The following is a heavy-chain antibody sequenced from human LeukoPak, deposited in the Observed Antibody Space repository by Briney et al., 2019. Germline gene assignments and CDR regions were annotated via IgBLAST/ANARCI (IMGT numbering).Heavy chain of an antibody. CDR3: TRDIEPGGTFDA. CDR2: INTNTGNP. Sequence: ASVKVSCKTSGYGFSRYGINWLRQAPGQRFEWLGWINTNTGNPTYAQAFTGRLVFSLDTSVGTAYLEISGLKAEDTAVYYCTRDIEPGGTFDAWGQGTLVTVSS. V-gene: IGHV7-4-1*02. D-gene: IGHD2-15*01. J-gene: IGHJ4*02. CDR1: GYGFSRYG.